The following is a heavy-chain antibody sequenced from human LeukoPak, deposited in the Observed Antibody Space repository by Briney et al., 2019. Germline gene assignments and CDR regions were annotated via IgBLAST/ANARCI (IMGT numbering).Heavy chain of an antibody. CDR2: IYYSGNT. V-gene: IGHV4-39*01. J-gene: IGHJ4*02. CDR1: GGSISSGSYY. D-gene: IGHD1-26*01. CDR3: ARRASGSYYPFDY. Sequence: SETLSLTCTVSGGSISSGSYYWGWIRQPPGKGLEWIGTIYYSGNTYYNPSLKSRVTMSVDTSENQFSLKLSSVTAADTAVYYCARRASGSYYPFDYWGQGTLVTVSS.